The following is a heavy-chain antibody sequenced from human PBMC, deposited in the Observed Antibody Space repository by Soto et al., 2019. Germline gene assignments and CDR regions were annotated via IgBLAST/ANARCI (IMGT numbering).Heavy chain of an antibody. D-gene: IGHD4-17*01. Sequence: KQSQTLSLTCAISGDSVSRNSAAWNWIRQSPSRGLEWLGRTYYRSKWYNDYAVSVKSRITINPDTSKNQFSLQLNSVTPEDTAVYYCARVRAVNTHYYMDVWGKGTMVTVSS. J-gene: IGHJ6*03. CDR3: ARVRAVNTHYYMDV. V-gene: IGHV6-1*01. CDR1: GDSVSRNSAA. CDR2: TYYRSKWYN.